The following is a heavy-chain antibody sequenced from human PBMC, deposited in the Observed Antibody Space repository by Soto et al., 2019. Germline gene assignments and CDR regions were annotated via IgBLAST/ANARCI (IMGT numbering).Heavy chain of an antibody. D-gene: IGHD2-2*01. CDR3: TRRHREVPALIGDYFDY. CDR1: GFTFSSFA. Sequence: QVQLVESGGGVVQPGKSLTLSCAASGFTFSSFAMHWVRQPPGKGLEWVAVVSFDGNRQYFSDSVKGRFTISRDNSKNTVSLPISSPRDDDSALYYCTRRHREVPALIGDYFDYWGQGTLVTVSS. J-gene: IGHJ4*02. V-gene: IGHV3-30*04. CDR2: VSFDGNRQ.